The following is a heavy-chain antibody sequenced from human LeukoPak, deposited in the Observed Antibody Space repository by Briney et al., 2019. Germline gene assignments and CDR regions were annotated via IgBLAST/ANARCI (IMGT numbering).Heavy chain of an antibody. D-gene: IGHD3-16*01. CDR2: IYYSGST. CDR3: ARVGGFKKVVLDY. V-gene: IGHV4-59*08. CDR1: GGSISSYY. J-gene: IGHJ4*02. Sequence: SETLSLTCTVSGGSISSYYWSWIRQPPGKGLEWIGYIYYSGSTYYNPSLKSRVTISVDTSKNQFSLKLSSVTAADTAVYYCARVGGFKKVVLDYWGQGTLVTVSS.